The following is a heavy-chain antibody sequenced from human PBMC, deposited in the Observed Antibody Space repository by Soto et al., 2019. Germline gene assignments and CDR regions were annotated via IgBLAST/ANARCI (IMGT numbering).Heavy chain of an antibody. CDR3: AKDKPPYSSGWDTYYFDY. J-gene: IGHJ4*02. V-gene: IGHV3-23*01. Sequence: PGGSLRLSCAASGFTFSSYAMSWVRQAPGKGLEWVSAISGSGGSTYYADSVKGRFTISRDNAKNSLYLQMNSLRAEDTALYYCAKDKPPYSSGWDTYYFDYWGQGTLVTVSS. D-gene: IGHD6-19*01. CDR1: GFTFSSYA. CDR2: ISGSGGST.